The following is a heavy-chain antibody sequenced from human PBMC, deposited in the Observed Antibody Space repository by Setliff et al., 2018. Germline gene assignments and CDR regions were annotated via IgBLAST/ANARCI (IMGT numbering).Heavy chain of an antibody. J-gene: IGHJ5*02. CDR1: GFTFSIYG. D-gene: IGHD6-6*01. CDR2: IWYDGST. Sequence: GGSLRLSCAASGFTFSIYGMHWVRQAPGKGLEWVAVIWYDGSTYYADSVKGRFTISRDNAKNSLYLQMNSLRAEDTAVYYCARAPSSSSASWFDPWGQGTLVTVSS. CDR3: ARAPSSSSASWFDP. V-gene: IGHV3-33*01.